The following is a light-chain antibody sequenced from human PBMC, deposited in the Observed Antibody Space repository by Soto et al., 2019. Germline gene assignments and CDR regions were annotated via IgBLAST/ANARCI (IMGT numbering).Light chain of an antibody. Sequence: DIQMTQSPSSLSAFLGDRVTITWRTSQTIANYLNWYQQKPGKAPNLLIYAAFTLQSGVPSRFNGSGSGTEFTLTINSLQSEDFATYYCQQSYSIPQTFGQGTKVDIK. V-gene: IGKV1-39*01. CDR3: QQSYSIPQT. CDR2: AAF. J-gene: IGKJ1*01. CDR1: QTIANY.